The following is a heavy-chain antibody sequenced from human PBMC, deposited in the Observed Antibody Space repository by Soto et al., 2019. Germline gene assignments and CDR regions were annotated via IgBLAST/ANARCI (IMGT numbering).Heavy chain of an antibody. Sequence: SETLSLTCAVSGGSISSGGYSWSWIRQPPGKGLEWIGYIYHSGSTYYNPSLKSRVTISVDRSKNQFSLKLSSVTAADTAVYYCVRGPTRYYFDYWGQGTLVTVSS. CDR3: VRGPTRYYFDY. J-gene: IGHJ4*02. CDR1: GGSISSGGYS. V-gene: IGHV4-30-2*01. CDR2: IYHSGST.